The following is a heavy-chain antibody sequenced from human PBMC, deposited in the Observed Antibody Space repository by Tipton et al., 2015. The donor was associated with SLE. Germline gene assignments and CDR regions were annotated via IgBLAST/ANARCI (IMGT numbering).Heavy chain of an antibody. CDR3: ARGVSGYFSYCYMDV. J-gene: IGHJ6*03. V-gene: IGHV4-34*01. CDR1: RGSFSGYA. Sequence: TLSLTCAVSRGSFSGYAWNWIRQAPGKGPERIGEISHSGSANYNASLKSRITMSLDKSNNQFSLRLGSVTAADTAVYYCARGVSGYFSYCYMDVWGKGTTVTISS. D-gene: IGHD3-16*01. CDR2: ISHSGSA.